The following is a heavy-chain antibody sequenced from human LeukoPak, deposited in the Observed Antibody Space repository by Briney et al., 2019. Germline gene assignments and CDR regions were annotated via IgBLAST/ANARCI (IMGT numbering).Heavy chain of an antibody. Sequence: SVKGRFTISRDNDKNSLYLQMNSLRAEDTAVYYCARAGYSSSLPPYYWGQGTLVTVSS. V-gene: IGHV3-21*04. CDR3: ARAGYSSSLPPYY. J-gene: IGHJ4*02. D-gene: IGHD6-6*01.